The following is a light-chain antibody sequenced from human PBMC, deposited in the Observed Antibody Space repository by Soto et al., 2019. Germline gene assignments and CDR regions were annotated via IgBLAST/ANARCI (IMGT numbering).Light chain of an antibody. CDR2: SAS. V-gene: IGKV1-39*01. J-gene: IGKJ5*01. CDR1: QSINNY. CDR3: HQSLTMPIT. Sequence: DIQMTQSPASLSVSVGDRVTITCRASQSINNYVNWYLQRPGQAPKLLIRSASTLQRGVPSRFSGSGSRTEFTLTIADLQPDHFGTYYCHQSLTMPITFGHGTRLDIK.